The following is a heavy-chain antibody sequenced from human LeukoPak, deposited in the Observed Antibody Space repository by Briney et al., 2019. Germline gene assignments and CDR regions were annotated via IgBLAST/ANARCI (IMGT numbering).Heavy chain of an antibody. D-gene: IGHD4-17*01. CDR2: IRSHNSDT. J-gene: IGHJ4*02. Sequence: GGSLRLSCATSGFTFSSYGMNWVRQAPGKGLEWLASIRSHNSDTYYADSLKGRFTISRDNSKNTLYLQMDNLSVDDTAVFYCVNGESFYGDYGFDYWGQGTPVTVSS. CDR3: VNGESFYGDYGFDY. V-gene: IGHV3-30*02. CDR1: GFTFSSYG.